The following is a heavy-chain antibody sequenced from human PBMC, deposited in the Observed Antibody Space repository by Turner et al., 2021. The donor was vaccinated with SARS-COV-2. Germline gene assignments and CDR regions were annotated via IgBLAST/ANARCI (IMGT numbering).Heavy chain of an antibody. J-gene: IGHJ6*02. V-gene: IGHV4-39*01. Sequence: QLQLQESGPGLVKPSETLSHTCTVSGGSISSSSYYWGWIRQPPGKGLEWIGSIYYSGSTYYNPSLKSRVTISVDTSKNQFSLKLSSVTAADTAVYYCATSTVAGTELNYYGMDVWGQGTTVTVSS. D-gene: IGHD6-13*01. CDR1: GGSISSSSYY. CDR3: ATSTVAGTELNYYGMDV. CDR2: IYYSGST.